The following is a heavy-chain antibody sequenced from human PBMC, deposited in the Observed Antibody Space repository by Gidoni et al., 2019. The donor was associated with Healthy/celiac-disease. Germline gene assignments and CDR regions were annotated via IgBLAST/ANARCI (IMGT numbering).Heavy chain of an antibody. CDR1: GFTFSSYA. V-gene: IGHV3-23*01. J-gene: IGHJ5*02. CDR3: AKSDTLWFGGTDWFDP. Sequence: EVQLLESGGGLVQPGGSLRLSCAASGFTFSSYAMSWVRQAPGKGLEWVSAISGSGGSTYYADSVKGRFTISRDNSKNTLYLQMNSLRAEDTAVYYCAKSDTLWFGGTDWFDPWGQGTLVTVSS. D-gene: IGHD3-10*01. CDR2: ISGSGGST.